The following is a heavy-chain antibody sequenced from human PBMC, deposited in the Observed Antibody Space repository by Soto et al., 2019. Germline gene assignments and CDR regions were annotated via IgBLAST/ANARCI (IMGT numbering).Heavy chain of an antibody. Sequence: QVQLVESGGGVVQPGRSLRLSCAASGFTFSSYGMHWVRQAPGKGLEWVAVIWYDGSNKYYADSVKGRFTISRDNSKNTLYLQRNSLRAEETAVYSCARDPSAWFGGPRWLDPWAREPWSPSPQ. D-gene: IGHD3-10*01. J-gene: IGHJ5*02. CDR1: GFTFSSYG. CDR2: IWYDGSNK. CDR3: ARDPSAWFGGPRWLDP. V-gene: IGHV3-33*01.